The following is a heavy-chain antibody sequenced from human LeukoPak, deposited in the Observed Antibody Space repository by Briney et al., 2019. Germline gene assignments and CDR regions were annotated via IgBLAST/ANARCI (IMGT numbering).Heavy chain of an antibody. J-gene: IGHJ4*02. CDR2: ISYDGSNK. D-gene: IGHD3-3*01. V-gene: IGHV3-30*01. CDR1: GFTFSSYA. Sequence: PGGALRLSCAASGFTFSSYAMHSVRQAPGKGLGWVAVISYDGSNKYDADSVKGRFTISRDNSKNTLYLQMNSLRAEDTAVYYCARSLEWSARWGQGTLVTVSS. CDR3: ARSLEWSAR.